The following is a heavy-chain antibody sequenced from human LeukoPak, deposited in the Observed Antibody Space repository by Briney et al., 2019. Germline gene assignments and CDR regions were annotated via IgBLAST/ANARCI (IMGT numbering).Heavy chain of an antibody. CDR2: TYTSGST. CDR3: ARTPGATVTAFYYYYMDV. CDR1: GGSISSYY. Sequence: SETLSLTCTVSGGSISSYYWSWIRQPAGKGLEWIGRTYTSGSTNYNPSLKSRVTMSVDTSKNQFSLKLSSVTAADTAVYYCARTPGATVTAFYYYYMDVWGKGTTVTVSS. D-gene: IGHD4-17*01. V-gene: IGHV4-4*07. J-gene: IGHJ6*03.